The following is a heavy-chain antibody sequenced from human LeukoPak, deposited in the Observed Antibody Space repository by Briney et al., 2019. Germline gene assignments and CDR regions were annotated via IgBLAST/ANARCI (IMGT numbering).Heavy chain of an antibody. D-gene: IGHD6-13*01. Sequence: SETLSLTCTVSGGSISSSSYYWGWIRQPPGKGLEWIGSIYYSGSTYYNPSLKSLVTISVDTSKDQFSLKLSSVTAADTAVYYCASGVSSSSGYWVDYWGQGNLVTVSS. J-gene: IGHJ4*02. CDR3: ASGVSSSSGYWVDY. CDR1: GGSISSSSYY. CDR2: IYYSGST. V-gene: IGHV4-39*01.